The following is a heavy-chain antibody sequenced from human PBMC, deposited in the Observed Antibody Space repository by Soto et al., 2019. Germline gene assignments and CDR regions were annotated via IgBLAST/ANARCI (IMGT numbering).Heavy chain of an antibody. D-gene: IGHD3-22*01. V-gene: IGHV3-30-3*01. J-gene: IGHJ3*02. CDR3: ASIESYYYDSSAPGSFDI. Sequence: VGSLRLSCAASGFTFSSYAMHWVRQAPGKGLEWVAVISYDGSNKYYADSVKGRFTISRDNSKNTLYLQMNSLRAEDTAVYYCASIESYYYDSSAPGSFDIWGQGTMVTVSS. CDR2: ISYDGSNK. CDR1: GFTFSSYA.